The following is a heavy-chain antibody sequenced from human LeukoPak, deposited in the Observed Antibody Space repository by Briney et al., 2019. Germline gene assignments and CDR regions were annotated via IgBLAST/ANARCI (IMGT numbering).Heavy chain of an antibody. CDR3: ANCRSTLIRRGYGVDV. D-gene: IGHD3-10*01. CDR1: GFTFSSYW. J-gene: IGHJ6*02. Sequence: PGGSLRLSCAASGFTFSSYWMHRVRQAPGKGLEWVSVVSSSGGSTYYAESVKGRFTISRDNYKNTLYLQMYRLRGENSAVYHCANCRSTLIRRGYGVDVWGRGTTVTVSS. CDR2: VSSSGGST. V-gene: IGHV3-23*01.